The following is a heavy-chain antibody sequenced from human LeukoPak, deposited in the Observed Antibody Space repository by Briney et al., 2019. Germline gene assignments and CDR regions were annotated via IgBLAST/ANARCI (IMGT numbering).Heavy chain of an antibody. Sequence: GGSLRLSCAASGFTFSSYSMNWVRQAPGKGLEWVSSISSSSSYIYYADSVKGRFTISRDNAKNSLYLQMNSLRAEDTAVYYCARDLPHSGYDYRWFDPWGQGTLVTVSS. J-gene: IGHJ5*02. CDR1: GFTFSSYS. CDR3: ARDLPHSGYDYRWFDP. V-gene: IGHV3-21*04. CDR2: ISSSSSYI. D-gene: IGHD5-12*01.